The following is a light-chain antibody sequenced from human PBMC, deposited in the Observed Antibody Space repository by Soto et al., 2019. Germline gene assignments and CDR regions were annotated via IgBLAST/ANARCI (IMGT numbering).Light chain of an antibody. J-gene: IGLJ3*02. CDR2: EVS. CDR1: SSDVGGYNY. V-gene: IGLV2-14*01. CDR3: SSYTSSSNWG. Sequence: QSVLTQPASVSGSPGQSITISCTGTSSDVGGYNYVSWYQQHPGKAPKLMIYEVSNRPSGVSNRFSGSKSGNTASLTISVLQAEDEADYYCSSYTSSSNWGFGGGTKLTVL.